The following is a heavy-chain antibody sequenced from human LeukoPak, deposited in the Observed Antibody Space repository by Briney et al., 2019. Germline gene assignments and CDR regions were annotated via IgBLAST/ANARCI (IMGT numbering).Heavy chain of an antibody. V-gene: IGHV1-2*02. CDR1: GYTFTGYY. J-gene: IGHJ4*02. Sequence: ASVNVSCKASGYTFTGYYMHWVRQAPGQGREWMGWINPNSGGTNYAQKFQGRVTMTRDTSISTAYMELSRLRSDDTAVYYCARGHYYGSGSLDFDYWGQGTLVTVSS. CDR2: INPNSGGT. D-gene: IGHD3-10*01. CDR3: ARGHYYGSGSLDFDY.